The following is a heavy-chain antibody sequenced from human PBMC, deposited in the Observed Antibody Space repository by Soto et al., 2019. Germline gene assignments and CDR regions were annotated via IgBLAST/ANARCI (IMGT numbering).Heavy chain of an antibody. CDR3: VRDRDYDTSGYFLLY. V-gene: IGHV3-23*01. CDR2: LSASGETT. J-gene: IGHJ4*02. CDR1: GFTFSSYA. D-gene: IGHD3-22*01. Sequence: PGGSLRLSCEVSGFTFSSYAMGWVRQAPGKGLEWVSSLSASGETTYYSASVKGRFTISRDNSKGILFLQMNSLRAEDTAVYYCVRDRDYDTSGYFLLYWGQGTLVTVSS.